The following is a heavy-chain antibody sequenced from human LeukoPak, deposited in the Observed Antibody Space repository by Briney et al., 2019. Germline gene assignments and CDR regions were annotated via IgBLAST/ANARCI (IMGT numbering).Heavy chain of an antibody. CDR1: GFTFSSYE. CDR2: IGNTGRTI. CDR3: VRGDRYFFDF. J-gene: IGHJ4*02. Sequence: GGSLRLSCAVSGFTFSSYEMNWVRQAPGRGLEWVSYIGNTGRTIYYTDSVKGRFTISRDNAKNSLYLQMNSLRAEDTAIYYCVRGDRYFFDFWGQGTLVTVSS. V-gene: IGHV3-48*03.